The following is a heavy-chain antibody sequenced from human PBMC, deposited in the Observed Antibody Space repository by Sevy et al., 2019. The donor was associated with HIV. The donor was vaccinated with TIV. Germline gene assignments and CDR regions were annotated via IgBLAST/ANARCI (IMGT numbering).Heavy chain of an antibody. Sequence: GGSLRLSCAASGFTFSSYSMNWVRQAPGKGLEWVSSISSSSSYIYYADSVKGRFTISRDNAKNSLYLQMNSLRAEDTAVYYCARAWDRQYQLLRPQDYGMDVWGQGTTVTVSS. V-gene: IGHV3-21*01. CDR1: GFTFSSYS. CDR3: ARAWDRQYQLLRPQDYGMDV. D-gene: IGHD2-2*01. CDR2: ISSSSSYI. J-gene: IGHJ6*02.